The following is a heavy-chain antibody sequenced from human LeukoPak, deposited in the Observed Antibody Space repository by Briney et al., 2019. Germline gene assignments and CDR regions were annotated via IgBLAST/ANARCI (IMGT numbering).Heavy chain of an antibody. CDR1: WFPFYNLA. Sequence: GGSLRLSCAACWFPFYNLAMRWVRQAPGKGLEWVSVISGTGAFTYYADCVKGRFTISRDNSKNTLYLQMNSLRAEYTAVYYWAKYVGSCNRFTCYKPLDSWGQGTLVTVSS. CDR3: AKYVGSCNRFTCYKPLDS. D-gene: IGHD2-15*01. CDR2: ISGTGAFT. J-gene: IGHJ4*02. V-gene: IGHV3-23*01.